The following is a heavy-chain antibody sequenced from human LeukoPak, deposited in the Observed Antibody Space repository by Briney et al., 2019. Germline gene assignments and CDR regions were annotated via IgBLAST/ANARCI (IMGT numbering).Heavy chain of an antibody. V-gene: IGHV1-8*01. J-gene: IGHJ6*03. D-gene: IGHD3-10*01. CDR3: ARAVRGVIIKHYYYYYMDV. Sequence: GASVKVSCKASGYTFTSYDINWVQQAAGQGLEWMGWMNPNSGNTGYAQKFQGRVTMTRNTSISTAYMELSSLRSEDTAVYYCARAVRGVIIKHYYYYYMDVWGKGTTVTVSS. CDR2: MNPNSGNT. CDR1: GYTFTSYD.